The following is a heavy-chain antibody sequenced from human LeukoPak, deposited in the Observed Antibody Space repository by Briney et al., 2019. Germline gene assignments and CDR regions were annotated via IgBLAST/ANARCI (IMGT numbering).Heavy chain of an antibody. Sequence: PSETLSLTCTVSGGSISSYYWSWIRQPPGKGLEWIGYIYYSGSTNYNPSLKSRVTMSVDTSKNQFSLKLSSVTAADTAVFYCARDRSGIAADWGQGILVTVSS. D-gene: IGHD6-25*01. V-gene: IGHV4-59*12. CDR2: IYYSGST. CDR3: ARDRSGIAAD. CDR1: GGSISSYY. J-gene: IGHJ4*02.